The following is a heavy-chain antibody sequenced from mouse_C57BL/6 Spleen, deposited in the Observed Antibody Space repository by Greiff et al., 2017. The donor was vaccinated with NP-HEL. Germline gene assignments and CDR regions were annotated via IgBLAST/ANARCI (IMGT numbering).Heavy chain of an antibody. V-gene: IGHV1-69*01. CDR3: ARGGYFDV. CDR2: IDPSDSYT. J-gene: IGHJ1*03. Sequence: QVQLKQPGAELVMPGASVKLSCKASGYTFTSYWMHWVKQRPGQGLEWIGEIDPSDSYTNYNQKFKGKSTLTVDKSSSTAYMQLSSLTSEDSAVYYCARGGYFDVWGTGTTVTVSS. CDR1: GYTFTSYW.